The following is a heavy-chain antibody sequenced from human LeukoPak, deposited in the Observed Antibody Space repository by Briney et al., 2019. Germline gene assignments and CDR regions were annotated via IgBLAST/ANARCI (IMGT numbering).Heavy chain of an antibody. D-gene: IGHD3-22*01. CDR1: GASISSYY. Sequence: SETLSLTCTVSGASISSYYWSWIRQPPGKGLEWIGYIYTSGSTNYNPSLKSRVTISVDTSKNQFSLKLSSVTAADTAVYYCARHAGHYYDSSGYHPFDYWGQGTLVTVSS. CDR3: ARHAGHYYDSSGYHPFDY. CDR2: IYTSGST. V-gene: IGHV4-4*09. J-gene: IGHJ4*02.